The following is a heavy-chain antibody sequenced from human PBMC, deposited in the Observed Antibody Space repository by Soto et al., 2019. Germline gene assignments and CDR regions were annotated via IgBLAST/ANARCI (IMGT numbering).Heavy chain of an antibody. CDR1: DYTFTRNG. Sequence: QVQLVQSGAEVKKPGASVKVSCKASDYTFTRNGISWVRQAPGQGLEWMGWISGYSGSTNYAQKFQGRVTMTTDTPTITAYMELRSLRSDDTAVYYCATFYSTGWTRGNLDNWGQGTLVTVSS. J-gene: IGHJ4*02. CDR2: ISGYSGST. CDR3: ATFYSTGWTRGNLDN. D-gene: IGHD6-19*01. V-gene: IGHV1-18*01.